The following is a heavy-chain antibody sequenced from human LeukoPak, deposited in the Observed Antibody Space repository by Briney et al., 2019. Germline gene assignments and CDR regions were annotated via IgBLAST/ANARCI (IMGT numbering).Heavy chain of an antibody. D-gene: IGHD4/OR15-4a*01. J-gene: IGHJ5*02. V-gene: IGHV4-39*01. CDR2: IYYSGST. CDR1: GGSISSSSYY. CDR3: ARVLGRYNWFDP. Sequence: SETLSLTCTVSGGSISSSSYYWGWTRQPPGKGLEWIGSIYYSGSTYYNPSLKSRVTISVDTSKNQFSLKLSSVTAADTAVYYCARVLGRYNWFDPWGQGTLVTVSS.